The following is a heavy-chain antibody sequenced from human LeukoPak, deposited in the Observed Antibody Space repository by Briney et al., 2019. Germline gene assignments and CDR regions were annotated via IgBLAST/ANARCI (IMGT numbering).Heavy chain of an antibody. CDR3: ARAAYCGGDCYLFDY. CDR1: GVSISSSSYY. CDR2: IYYSGRT. V-gene: IGHV4-39*01. D-gene: IGHD2-21*02. J-gene: IGHJ4*02. Sequence: SETLSLTCAVSGVSISSSSYYWGWIRQSPGKGLEWIGSIYYSGRTFYSPTLKSRVTISVDTSKNQFSLKLSSLTAADTAVYYCARAAYCGGDCYLFDYWGQGTLVTVFS.